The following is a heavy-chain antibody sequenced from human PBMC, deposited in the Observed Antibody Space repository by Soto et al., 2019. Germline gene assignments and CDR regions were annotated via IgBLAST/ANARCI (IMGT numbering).Heavy chain of an antibody. CDR1: GYTFTGYY. J-gene: IGHJ6*02. CDR3: ARGRGFGDYHYGMDV. V-gene: IGHV1-8*02. CDR2: MNPNSGNT. D-gene: IGHD3-10*01. Sequence: ASVKVSCKAYGYTFTGYYMPWVRQAPGQGLEWMGWMNPNSGNTGYAQKFQGRVTMTRNTSISTAYMELSSLRSEDTAVYYCARGRGFGDYHYGMDVWGQGTTVTVSS.